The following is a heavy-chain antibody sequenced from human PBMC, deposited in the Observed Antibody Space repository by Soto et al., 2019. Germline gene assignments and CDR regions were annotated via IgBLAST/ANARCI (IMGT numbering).Heavy chain of an antibody. CDR3: ARADYDILTGYYPLDY. D-gene: IGHD3-9*01. CDR2: IYSGGST. Sequence: GGSLRLSCAASGFTVSSNYMNWVRQAPEKGLEWVSVIYSGGSTSYADSVKGRFTLSRDISKNTLYLQMNSLRAEDTAVYYCARADYDILTGYYPLDYWGQGTLVTVSS. V-gene: IGHV3-66*01. CDR1: GFTVSSNY. J-gene: IGHJ4*02.